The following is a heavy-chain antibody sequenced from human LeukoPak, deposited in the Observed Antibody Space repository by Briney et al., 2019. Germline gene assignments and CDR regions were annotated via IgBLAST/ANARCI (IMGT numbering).Heavy chain of an antibody. CDR1: GYSISSGYY. CDR3: ASRESSGFVGY. Sequence: SETLSLTCTVSGYSISSGYYWGWIRQPPGKGLEWIGSIYHSGSTYYNPSLKSRVTISVDTSKNQFSLKLSSVTAADTAVYYCASRESSGFVGYWGQGTLVTVSS. J-gene: IGHJ4*02. V-gene: IGHV4-38-2*02. D-gene: IGHD6-19*01. CDR2: IYHSGST.